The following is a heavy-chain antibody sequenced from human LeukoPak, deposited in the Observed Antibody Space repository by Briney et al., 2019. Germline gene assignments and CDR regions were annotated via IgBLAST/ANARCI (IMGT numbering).Heavy chain of an antibody. V-gene: IGHV1-8*03. Sequence: ASVKVSCKASGYTFTSYGISWVRQAPGQGLEWMGWMNPNSGNTGYAQKFQGRVTLTRDTSISTAYMELSSLTSDDTAVYYCARDYDGNSGWFDPWGQGTLVTVSS. J-gene: IGHJ5*02. CDR3: ARDYDGNSGWFDP. CDR2: MNPNSGNT. D-gene: IGHD4-23*01. CDR1: GYTFTSYG.